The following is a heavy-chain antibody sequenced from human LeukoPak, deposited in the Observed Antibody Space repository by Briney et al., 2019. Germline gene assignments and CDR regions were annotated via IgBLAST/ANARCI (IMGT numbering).Heavy chain of an antibody. Sequence: SETLSLTCAVYGGSFSGYYWSWIRQPPGKGLEWIGEINHSGSTNYNPSLKSRVTISVDTSKNQFSLKLSSVTAADTAVYYCARHRDGYPYGYYYMDVWGKGTTVTISS. CDR3: ARHRDGYPYGYYYMDV. D-gene: IGHD5-24*01. CDR1: GGSFSGYY. CDR2: INHSGST. J-gene: IGHJ6*03. V-gene: IGHV4-34*01.